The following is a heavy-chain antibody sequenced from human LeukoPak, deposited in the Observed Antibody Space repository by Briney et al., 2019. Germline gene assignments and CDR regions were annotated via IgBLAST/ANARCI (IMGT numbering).Heavy chain of an antibody. D-gene: IGHD2-2*01. CDR1: GFTVSSNY. V-gene: IGHV3-53*01. J-gene: IGHJ4*02. Sequence: GGSLGLSCAASGFTVSSNYMSWVRQAPGKGLEWVSVIYSGGSTYYADSVKGRFTISRDNSKNTLYLQMNSLRAGDTAVYYCARGGGQLLFNYWGQGTLVTVSS. CDR2: IYSGGST. CDR3: ARGGGQLLFNY.